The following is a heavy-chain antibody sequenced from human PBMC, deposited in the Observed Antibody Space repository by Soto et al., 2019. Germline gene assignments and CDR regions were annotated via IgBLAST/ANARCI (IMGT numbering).Heavy chain of an antibody. Sequence: PSETLSFTCTVSVGSISSSSYYWGWIRQPPGKGLEWIGSIYYSGGTYYNPSLKSRVTISSDTSKNQFSLKLSSVTAADTAVYSCATSGGLTMFRGVIPQFCYGMEVWGQGTSVTVSS. CDR2: IYYSGGT. J-gene: IGHJ6*01. D-gene: IGHD3-10*01. CDR1: VGSISSSSYY. CDR3: ATSGGLTMFRGVIPQFCYGMEV. V-gene: IGHV4-39*01.